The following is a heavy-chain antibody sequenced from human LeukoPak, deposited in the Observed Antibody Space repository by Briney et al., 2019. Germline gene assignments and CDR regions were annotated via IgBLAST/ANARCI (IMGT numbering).Heavy chain of an antibody. Sequence: SETLSLTCTVSGGSISSYYWSWIRQPPGKGLEWIGYIYYSGSTNYNPSLKSRVTISVDTSKNQFSLKLSSVTAADTAVYYCARDGGEPLIDAFDIWGQGTMVTVSS. CDR3: ARDGGEPLIDAFDI. V-gene: IGHV4-59*01. CDR2: IYYSGST. CDR1: GGSISSYY. D-gene: IGHD1-26*01. J-gene: IGHJ3*02.